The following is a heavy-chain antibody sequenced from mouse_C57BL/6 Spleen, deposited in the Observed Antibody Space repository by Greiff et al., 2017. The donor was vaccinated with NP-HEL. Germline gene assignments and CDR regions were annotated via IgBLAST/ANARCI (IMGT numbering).Heavy chain of an antibody. D-gene: IGHD1-1*01. J-gene: IGHJ4*01. CDR2: IYPGDGDT. V-gene: IGHV1-80*01. CDR3: ARSLDGKGGPYAMDY. CDR1: GYAFSSYW. Sequence: VQLQQSGAELVKPGASVKISCKASGYAFSSYWMNWVKQRPGKGLEWIGQIYPGDGDTNYNGKFKGKATLTADKSSSTAYMRLSSLTSEDSAVYFCARSLDGKGGPYAMDYWGQGTSVTVSS.